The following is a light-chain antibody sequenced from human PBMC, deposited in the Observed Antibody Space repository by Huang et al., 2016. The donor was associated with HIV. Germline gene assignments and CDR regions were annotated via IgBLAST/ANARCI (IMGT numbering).Light chain of an antibody. CDR1: QSISSL. CDR3: QQYNSYWT. CDR2: KAS. J-gene: IGKJ1*01. V-gene: IGKV1-5*03. Sequence: DIQMTQSPSTLSASVGDRVTITCRASQSISSLLAWYQQKPWKAPKLLIYKASSLESGVPSRFSGSGAGTEFTLTISSLQPDDFATYYCQQYNSYWTFGQGTKVEIK.